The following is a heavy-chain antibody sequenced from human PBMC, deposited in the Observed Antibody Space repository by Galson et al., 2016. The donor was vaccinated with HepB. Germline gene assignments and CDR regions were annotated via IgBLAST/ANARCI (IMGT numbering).Heavy chain of an antibody. CDR2: INHSGGT. D-gene: IGHD6-13*01. CDR3: ARGSRHCPAGAFDI. J-gene: IGHJ3*02. CDR1: GASISGYY. V-gene: IGHV4-34*01. Sequence: ETLSLTCGVYGASISGYYWSWIRQPPGKGLDWIGEINHSGGTNHNPSLKSRVTISVDTSKNQFSLKLKSETAADTAVYYCARGSRHCPAGAFDIWGPGTVLTVSS.